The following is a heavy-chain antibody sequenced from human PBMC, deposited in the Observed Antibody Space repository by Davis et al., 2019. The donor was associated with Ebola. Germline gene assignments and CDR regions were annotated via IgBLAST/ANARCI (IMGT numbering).Heavy chain of an antibody. D-gene: IGHD5-12*01. Sequence: SETLSLTCAVYVGSFSGYYWSWIRQPPGKGLEWIGSIYYSGSTYYNPSLKSRVTISVDTSKNQFSLKLSSVTAADTAVYYCARSLRGYSGYDPYYFDYWGQGTLVAVSS. J-gene: IGHJ4*02. CDR2: IYYSGST. CDR3: ARSLRGYSGYDPYYFDY. CDR1: VGSFSGYY. V-gene: IGHV4-34*01.